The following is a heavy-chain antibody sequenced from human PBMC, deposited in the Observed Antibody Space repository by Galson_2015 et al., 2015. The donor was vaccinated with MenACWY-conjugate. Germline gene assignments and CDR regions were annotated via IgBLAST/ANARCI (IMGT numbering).Heavy chain of an antibody. Sequence: SLRLSCAASGFVFSDYCMHWVRQVPGKGLECVSRICAGGISIMYGDSVRGRFTISRDDAENTLYLQMDGLRVDDTAVYFCVRGSIGWRAMDIWGQGPPVPVSS. CDR2: ICAGGISI. V-gene: IGHV3-74*03. J-gene: IGHJ6*02. CDR3: VRGSIGWRAMDI. D-gene: IGHD2-15*01. CDR1: GFVFSDYC.